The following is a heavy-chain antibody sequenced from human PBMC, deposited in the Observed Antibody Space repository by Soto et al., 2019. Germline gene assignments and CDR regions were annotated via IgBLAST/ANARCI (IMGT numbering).Heavy chain of an antibody. Sequence: DSVKVSCKASGYTFSGYYIHWLRQAPGQGLEWMGWINPNSGGTNYAQKFQGRVTVTRDTPTSTAYMELSRLTSDDTAVYYCARSLTEGYFTITGFYTRPLYGRDVWGQGTTVTGSS. J-gene: IGHJ6*02. D-gene: IGHD2-2*02. CDR2: INPNSGGT. V-gene: IGHV1-2*02. CDR3: ARSLTEGYFTITGFYTRPLYGRDV. CDR1: GYTFSGYY.